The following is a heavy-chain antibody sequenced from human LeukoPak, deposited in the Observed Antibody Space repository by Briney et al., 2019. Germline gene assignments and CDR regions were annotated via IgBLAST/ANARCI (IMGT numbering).Heavy chain of an antibody. CDR1: GFIFSDYY. D-gene: IGHD3-10*01. J-gene: IGHJ5*02. Sequence: GGSLRLSCAATGFIFSDYYMSWIRQAPGKGLEWVSYISSSGSPIYYADSVKGRFTISRDNAKNSLYLQMNSLRAEDTAVYYCARRWMVRGVNDAWGQGTLVTVSS. CDR3: ARRWMVRGVNDA. V-gene: IGHV3-11*01. CDR2: ISSSGSPI.